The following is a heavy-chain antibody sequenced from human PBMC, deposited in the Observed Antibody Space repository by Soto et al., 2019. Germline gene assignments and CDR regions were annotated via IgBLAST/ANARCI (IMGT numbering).Heavy chain of an antibody. J-gene: IGHJ4*02. V-gene: IGHV3-30-3*01. CDR1: GFTFSSYA. D-gene: IGHD3-22*01. CDR3: ARETYYYDSSGKGKFDY. CDR2: ISYDGSNK. Sequence: QVQLVESGGGVVQPGRSLRLSCAASGFTFSSYAMHWVRQAPGKGLEWVAVISYDGSNKYYADSVKGRFTISRDNSKNTLYLQMNSLRAEDTAVYYCARETYYYDSSGKGKFDYWGQGTLVTVSS.